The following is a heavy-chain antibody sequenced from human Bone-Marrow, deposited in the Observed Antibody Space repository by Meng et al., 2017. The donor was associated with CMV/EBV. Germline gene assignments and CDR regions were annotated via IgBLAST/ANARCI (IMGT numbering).Heavy chain of an antibody. CDR1: GFTFSSYE. D-gene: IGHD3-10*01. J-gene: IGHJ4*02. CDR2: ISSSRSTI. Sequence: GESLKISCAASGFTFSSYEMNWVRQAPGKGLEWVSYISSSRSTIYYADSVKGRFTISRDNAKNSVSLQMNSLRAEDTAVYYCARSSTSGLRNFDYWGQGTLVTVSS. CDR3: ARSSTSGLRNFDY. V-gene: IGHV3-48*03.